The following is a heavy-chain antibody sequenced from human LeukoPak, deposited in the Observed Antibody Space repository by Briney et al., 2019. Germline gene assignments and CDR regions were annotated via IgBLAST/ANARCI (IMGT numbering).Heavy chain of an antibody. D-gene: IGHD5-12*01. Sequence: SETLCLTCTVSGGSITSYYWSWIRQPPGKGLEWIGYIYYSGSTNYNPSLKSRVTISVDTSKNQFSLKLSSVTAADTAVYYCARERGQSFDYWGQGTLVTVSS. CDR1: GGSITSYY. V-gene: IGHV4-59*01. CDR2: IYYSGST. J-gene: IGHJ4*02. CDR3: ARERGQSFDY.